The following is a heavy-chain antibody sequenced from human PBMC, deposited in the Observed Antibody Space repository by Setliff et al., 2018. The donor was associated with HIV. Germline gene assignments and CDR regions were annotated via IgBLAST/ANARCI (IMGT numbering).Heavy chain of an antibody. Sequence: WASVMVSCKASGGTFSSYVISWVRQAPGQGPEWMGGIIPMYGVTNYAQKFQGRVTITTNESTSTAYMELSSLRSEDTAVYYCALPYCSGGDCWSSASLPPAGWFDPWGQGTLVTVSS. CDR1: GGTFSSYV. J-gene: IGHJ5*02. CDR2: IIPMYGVT. D-gene: IGHD2-15*01. CDR3: ALPYCSGGDCWSSASLPPAGWFDP. V-gene: IGHV1-69*05.